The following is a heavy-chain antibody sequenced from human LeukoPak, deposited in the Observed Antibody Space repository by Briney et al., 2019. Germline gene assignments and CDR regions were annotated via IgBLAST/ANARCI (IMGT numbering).Heavy chain of an antibody. Sequence: SETLSLTCTVSGGSISSYYWSWIRQPPGKGLEWIGYIYYSGSTNYNPSLKSRVTISVDTSKNQFSLKLSSVTAADTAVYYCARGGVWGSYRSFDYWGQGTLVTVSS. J-gene: IGHJ4*02. CDR3: ARGGVWGSYRSFDY. CDR2: IYYSGST. D-gene: IGHD3-16*02. V-gene: IGHV4-59*01. CDR1: GGSISSYY.